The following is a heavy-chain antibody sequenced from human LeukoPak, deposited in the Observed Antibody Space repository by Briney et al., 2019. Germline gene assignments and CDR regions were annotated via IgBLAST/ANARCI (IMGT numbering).Heavy chain of an antibody. J-gene: IGHJ3*02. V-gene: IGHV4-59*01. D-gene: IGHD1-26*01. Sequence: SETLSLTCTVSGGSISSYYWSWIRQPPGKGLEWIGYNSGSTNYNPSLKSRVTISVDTSKNQFSLKLSSVTAADTAVYYCATFDLVGAFDIWGQGTMVTVSS. CDR3: ATFDLVGAFDI. CDR2: NSGST. CDR1: GGSISSYY.